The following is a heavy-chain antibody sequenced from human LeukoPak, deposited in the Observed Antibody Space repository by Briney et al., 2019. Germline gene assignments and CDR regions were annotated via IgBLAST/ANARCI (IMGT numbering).Heavy chain of an antibody. CDR1: GRTFSSYA. CDR2: ISPILGTA. CDR3: ARGVLGELSLPVDY. D-gene: IGHD3-16*02. Sequence: ASVKVSCKASGRTFSSYAISWVRQASGQALECMGKISPILGTANYAQKFQGRVTIPTDESTSTAYMELSSLRSEDTAVYYCARGVLGELSLPVDYWGQGTLVTVSS. V-gene: IGHV1-69*11. J-gene: IGHJ4*02.